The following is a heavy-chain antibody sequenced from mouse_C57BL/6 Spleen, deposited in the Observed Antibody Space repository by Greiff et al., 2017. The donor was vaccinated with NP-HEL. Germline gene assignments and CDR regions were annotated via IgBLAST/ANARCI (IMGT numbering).Heavy chain of an antibody. Sequence: EVQLQESGGGLVKPGGSLKLSCAASGFTFSDYGMHWVRQAPEKGLEWVAYISSGSSTIYYADTVKGRFTISRDNAKNTLFLQMTSLRSEDTAMYYCARPGDYDDLDYWGQGTTLTVSS. CDR3: ARPGDYDDLDY. CDR1: GFTFSDYG. J-gene: IGHJ2*01. CDR2: ISSGSSTI. V-gene: IGHV5-17*01. D-gene: IGHD2-4*01.